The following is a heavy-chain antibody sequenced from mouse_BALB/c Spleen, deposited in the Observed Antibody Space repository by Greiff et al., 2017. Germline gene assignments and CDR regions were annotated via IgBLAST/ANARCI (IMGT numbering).Heavy chain of an antibody. Sequence: EVKLMESGGGLVKPGGSLKLSCAASGFTFSSYAMSWVRQTPEKRLEWVASISSGGSTYYPDSVKGRFTISRDNARNILYLQMSSLRSEDTAMYYCARSGSSYAHYYAMDYWGQGTSVTVSS. CDR2: ISSGGST. V-gene: IGHV5-6-5*01. CDR1: GFTFSSYA. D-gene: IGHD1-1*01. CDR3: ARSGSSYAHYYAMDY. J-gene: IGHJ4*01.